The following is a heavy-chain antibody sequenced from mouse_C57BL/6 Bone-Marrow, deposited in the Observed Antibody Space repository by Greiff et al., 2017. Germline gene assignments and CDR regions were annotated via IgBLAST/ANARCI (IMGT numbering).Heavy chain of an antibody. CDR3: ARNPGYAMDY. J-gene: IGHJ4*01. CDR1: GFSLTSYG. Sequence: QVQLKQSGPGLVQPSQSLSITCTVSGFSLTSYGVHWVRQSPGKGLEWLGVIWSGGSTDYNAAFISRLSISKDNSKSQVFFKMNSLQADDTARYYCARNPGYAMDYWGQGTSVTVSS. CDR2: IWSGGST. D-gene: IGHD4-1*01. V-gene: IGHV2-2*01.